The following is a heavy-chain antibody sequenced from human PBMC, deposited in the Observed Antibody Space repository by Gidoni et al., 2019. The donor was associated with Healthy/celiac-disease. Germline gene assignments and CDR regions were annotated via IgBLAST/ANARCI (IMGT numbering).Heavy chain of an antibody. CDR3: ARDVGCSSTSCYGGDWFDP. V-gene: IGHV4-31*03. CDR2: IYYSGST. J-gene: IGHJ5*02. CDR1: GGSISSGGYY. D-gene: IGHD2-2*01. Sequence: QVQLQESGPGLVKPSQTLSLTCTVSGGSISSGGYYWSWIRQHPGKGLEWIGYIYYSGSTYYNPSLKSRVTISVDTSKNQFSLKLSSVTAADTAVYYCARDVGCSSTSCYGGDWFDPWGQGTLVTVSS.